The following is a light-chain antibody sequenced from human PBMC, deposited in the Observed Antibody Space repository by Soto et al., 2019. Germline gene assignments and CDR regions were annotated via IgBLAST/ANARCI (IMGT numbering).Light chain of an antibody. V-gene: IGKV3-11*01. CDR3: QQRSNWPRT. Sequence: EIVLTQSPATLSLSPGERATLSCRASQSVSSYLAWYQQKPGQAPRLLIYDASNRATGIPARFSGSGSGTGFTLTINSLEPEDFAVYYCQQRSNWPRTFGQGTKVEIK. J-gene: IGKJ1*01. CDR2: DAS. CDR1: QSVSSY.